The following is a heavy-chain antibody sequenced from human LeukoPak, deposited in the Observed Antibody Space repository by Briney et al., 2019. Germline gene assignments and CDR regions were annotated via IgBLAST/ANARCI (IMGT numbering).Heavy chain of an antibody. V-gene: IGHV1-18*01. CDR3: ARGVSSGWYSGYYYYMDV. CDR1: GYTFTSYG. Sequence: ASVKVSCKASGYTFTSYGISWVRQAPGQGLEWMGWISAYNGNTNYAQKLQGRVTMTTDTSTSTAYMELRSLRSDDTAVYYCARGVSSGWYSGYYYYMDVWGKGTTVTVSS. D-gene: IGHD6-19*01. CDR2: ISAYNGNT. J-gene: IGHJ6*03.